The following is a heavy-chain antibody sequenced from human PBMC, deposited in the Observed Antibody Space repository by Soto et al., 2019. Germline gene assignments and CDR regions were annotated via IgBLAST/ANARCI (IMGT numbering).Heavy chain of an antibody. D-gene: IGHD2-15*01. V-gene: IGHV4-39*01. J-gene: IGHJ5*02. CDR1: GGSISSSSYY. CDR3: ARHLQENCSGGSCYQNWFDP. CDR2: IYYSGST. Sequence: SETLSLTCTVSGGSISSSSYYWGWIRQPPGKGLEWIGSIYYSGSTYYNPSLKSRDTISVDTSNNQCSLKLTSVSAADTAVYYCARHLQENCSGGSCYQNWFDPWGQGTLVTVSS.